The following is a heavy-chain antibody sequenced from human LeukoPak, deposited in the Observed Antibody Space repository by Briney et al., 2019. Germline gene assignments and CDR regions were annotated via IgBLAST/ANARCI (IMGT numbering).Heavy chain of an antibody. Sequence: GGSLRLSCAASGFTFSTCAIHWVRQAPGKGLEWVAFISNNGRNKDYADSVKGRFTISRDNSKNTLYLQVNSLRPDDTAVYYCTRDLTDHYSIDYWGQGTLVTVSS. CDR1: GFTFSTCA. CDR3: TRDLTDHYSIDY. D-gene: IGHD3-10*01. CDR2: ISNNGRNK. V-gene: IGHV3-30*04. J-gene: IGHJ4*02.